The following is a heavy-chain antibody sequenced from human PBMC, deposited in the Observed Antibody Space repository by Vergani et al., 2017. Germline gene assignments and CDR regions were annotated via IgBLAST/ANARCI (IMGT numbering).Heavy chain of an antibody. V-gene: IGHV3-30*02. CDR3: AKDQDYYASSGAGWYFDY. D-gene: IGHD3-22*01. CDR2: IRYDGSNK. CDR1: GFTFSSYG. Sequence: QVQLVESGGGVVQPGGSLRLSCAASGFTFSSYGMHWVRQAPGKGLEWVAFIRYDGSNKYYADSVKGRFTISRDNSKNTLYLQMNSLRAEDTAVYYCAKDQDYYASSGAGWYFDYWGQGTLVTVSS. J-gene: IGHJ4*02.